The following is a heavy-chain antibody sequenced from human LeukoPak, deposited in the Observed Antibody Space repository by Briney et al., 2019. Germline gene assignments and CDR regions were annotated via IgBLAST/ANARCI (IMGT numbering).Heavy chain of an antibody. CDR2: IHTSGST. Sequence: SETLSLTCTVSGGSISSYYWSWIRQPAGKGLEWIGRIHTSGSTNCNPSLKSRVTMSVDTYKNQFSLKLSSVTAADTAVYYCARDNYRYGSVEYYFDYWGQGTLVTVSS. CDR1: GGSISSYY. V-gene: IGHV4-4*07. D-gene: IGHD3-10*01. CDR3: ARDNYRYGSVEYYFDY. J-gene: IGHJ4*02.